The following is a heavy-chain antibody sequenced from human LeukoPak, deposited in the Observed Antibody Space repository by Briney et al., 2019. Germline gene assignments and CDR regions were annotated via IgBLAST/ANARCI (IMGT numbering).Heavy chain of an antibody. J-gene: IGHJ6*03. CDR2: IYYSGST. D-gene: IGHD5-18*01. CDR3: ARGVGYGHHFRYYYMDV. CDR1: GGSISNYY. V-gene: IGHV4-59*01. Sequence: SETLSLTCAVSGGSISNYYCSWIRQPPGKGLEWIGYIYYSGSTNYNPSLKSRVTISVDTSKNQFSLKLSSVTAADTAVYYCARGVGYGHHFRYYYMDVWGKGTTVTVSS.